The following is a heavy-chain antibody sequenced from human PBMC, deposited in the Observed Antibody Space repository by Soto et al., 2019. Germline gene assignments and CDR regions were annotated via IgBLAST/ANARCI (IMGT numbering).Heavy chain of an antibody. Sequence: GASVKVSCKASGGTFSSYAISWVRQAPGQGLEWMGGIIPIFGTANYAQKFQGRVTITADESTSTAYMELSSLRSEDTAVYYCARLAIGDTKYCSGGSCFGTGVDYWGQGTLVTVSS. J-gene: IGHJ4*02. CDR1: GGTFSSYA. CDR2: IIPIFGTA. D-gene: IGHD2-15*01. CDR3: ARLAIGDTKYCSGGSCFGTGVDY. V-gene: IGHV1-69*13.